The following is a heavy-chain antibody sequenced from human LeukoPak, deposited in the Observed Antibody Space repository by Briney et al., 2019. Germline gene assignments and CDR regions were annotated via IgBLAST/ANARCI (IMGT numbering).Heavy chain of an antibody. CDR1: GGTFSSYA. Sequence: SVKVSCKASGGTFSSYAISWVRQAPGQGLEWMGGIIPIFGTANYAQKFQGRVTITTDESTSTAYMELSSLRSEDTAVHYCARTPNYYDSSGYYYWGQGTLVTVSS. CDR2: IIPIFGTA. D-gene: IGHD3-22*01. J-gene: IGHJ4*02. CDR3: ARTPNYYDSSGYYY. V-gene: IGHV1-69*05.